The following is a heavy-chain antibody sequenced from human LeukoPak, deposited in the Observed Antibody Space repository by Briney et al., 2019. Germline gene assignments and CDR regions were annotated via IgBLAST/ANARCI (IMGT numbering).Heavy chain of an antibody. Sequence: ASVKVSCKASGYTFTGYYMHWVRQAPGQGLEWMGWINPNSGGTNYAQKFQGRVTMTRDTSIGTAYMELSRLRSDDTAVYYCARDRGIAARLDYWGQGTLVTVSS. CDR1: GYTFTGYY. V-gene: IGHV1-2*02. CDR3: ARDRGIAARLDY. D-gene: IGHD6-6*01. CDR2: INPNSGGT. J-gene: IGHJ4*02.